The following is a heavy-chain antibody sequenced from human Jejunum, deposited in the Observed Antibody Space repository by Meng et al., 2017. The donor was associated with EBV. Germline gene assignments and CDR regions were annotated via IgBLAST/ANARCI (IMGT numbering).Heavy chain of an antibody. J-gene: IGHJ5*02. D-gene: IGHD3-10*01. Sequence: QGPLQQWGAGLLKPSETLSLHCAVYGGSFSDYYWTWIRQPPGKGLEWIGEINHGGGAIYNPSLKSRVTISVDTSKNQFSLKLSSVTAADTAVYYCARLGGYASGTYYPIDPWGQGTLVTVSS. V-gene: IGHV4-34*01. CDR2: INHGGGA. CDR1: GGSFSDYY. CDR3: ARLGGYASGTYYPIDP.